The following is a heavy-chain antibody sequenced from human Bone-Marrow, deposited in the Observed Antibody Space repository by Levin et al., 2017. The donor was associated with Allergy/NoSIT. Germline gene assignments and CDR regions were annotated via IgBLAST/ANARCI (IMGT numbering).Heavy chain of an antibody. D-gene: IGHD2-21*02. V-gene: IGHV1-46*01. Sequence: GESLKISCKASGYTFTTYSIHWVRQAPGQGLQWMGIINPSGGITNYARKFQGRVTMTRDTSTSTVYMDLNSLRSEDTAVYFCARVLVTASADAFDVWGQGTLVTVSS. CDR2: INPSGGIT. CDR3: ARVLVTASADAFDV. J-gene: IGHJ3*01. CDR1: GYTFTTYS.